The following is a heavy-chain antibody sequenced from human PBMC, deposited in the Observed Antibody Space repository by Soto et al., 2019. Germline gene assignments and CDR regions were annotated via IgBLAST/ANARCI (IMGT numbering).Heavy chain of an antibody. V-gene: IGHV3-23*01. CDR3: ASTDYGGDGQDY. CDR2: ASYTGDTT. CDR1: GFTFSTYG. J-gene: IGHJ4*02. Sequence: GGSLRLSCASSGFTFSTYGMSWVRQAPGKGLEWVSSASYTGDTTYYADSVKGRFTISRDNSKNTVYLQMNSLRTEDTATYYCASTDYGGDGQDYWGQGTLVTVSS. D-gene: IGHD4-17*01.